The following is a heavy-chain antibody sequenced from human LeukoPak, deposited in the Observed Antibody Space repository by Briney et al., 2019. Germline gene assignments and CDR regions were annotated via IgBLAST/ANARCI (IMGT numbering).Heavy chain of an antibody. CDR1: GYTFTSYY. CDR3: AREESGGYFDF. Sequence: ASVKVSCKASGYTFTSYYMHWVRQAPGQGLEWMVLINPSGTNTNYARKFRGRVTMTRDTSTSTVYMDLSSLRFEDTAMYFCAREESGGYFDFWRQGTLVTVSS. J-gene: IGHJ4*02. D-gene: IGHD2-8*02. CDR2: INPSGTNT. V-gene: IGHV1-46*01.